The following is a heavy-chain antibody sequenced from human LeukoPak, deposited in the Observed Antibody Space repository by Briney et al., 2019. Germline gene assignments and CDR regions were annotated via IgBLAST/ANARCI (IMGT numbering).Heavy chain of an antibody. CDR2: ISSSSSYI. CDR3: AREPEMGYYDSGSYPTWPFDY. V-gene: IGHV3-21*01. CDR1: GFTFSSYS. J-gene: IGHJ4*02. Sequence: GGSLRLSCAASGFTFSSYSMNWVRQAPGKGLEWVSSISSSSSYIYYADSVKGRFTISRDNAKNSLYLQMNSLRAEDTAVYYCAREPEMGYYDSGSYPTWPFDYWGQGTLVTVSS. D-gene: IGHD3-10*01.